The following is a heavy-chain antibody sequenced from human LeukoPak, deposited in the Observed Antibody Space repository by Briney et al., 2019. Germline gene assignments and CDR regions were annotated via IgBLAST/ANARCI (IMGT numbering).Heavy chain of an antibody. Sequence: GGSLRLSCAASGFTFSSYSMNWVRQAPGKGLEWVSSISSSGSTIYYADSVKGRFTISRDNAKNSLYLQMNSLRAEDTAVYYCAREGSALQYGDYGHYYYYYYMDVWGKGTTVTISS. J-gene: IGHJ6*03. D-gene: IGHD4-17*01. CDR1: GFTFSSYS. V-gene: IGHV3-21*04. CDR3: AREGSALQYGDYGHYYYYYYMDV. CDR2: ISSSGSTI.